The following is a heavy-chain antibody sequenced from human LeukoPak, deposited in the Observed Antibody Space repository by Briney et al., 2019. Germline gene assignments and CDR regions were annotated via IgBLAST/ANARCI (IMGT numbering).Heavy chain of an antibody. D-gene: IGHD3-10*01. CDR1: GFTFSSYA. CDR2: ITSSGGSA. J-gene: IGHJ4*02. CDR3: ATDRGTHGWSGEDYFDY. Sequence: PGRSLRLSCAASGFTFSSYAMSWVRQTPGKGLEWVSSITSSGGSAFYADSVKGRFTFSRDNSKNTLFLQMNSLRVEDTAVYYCATDRGTHGWSGEDYFDYWGQGTLVTVSS. V-gene: IGHV3-23*01.